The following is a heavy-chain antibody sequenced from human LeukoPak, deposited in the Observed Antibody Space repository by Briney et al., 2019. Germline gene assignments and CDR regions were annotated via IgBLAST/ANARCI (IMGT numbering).Heavy chain of an antibody. J-gene: IGHJ4*02. V-gene: IGHV3-11*01. CDR1: GFTFSDYY. CDR2: ISSNGSTI. CDR3: ARGYCGCDCYSSFDY. D-gene: IGHD2-21*02. Sequence: GGSLRLSCAASGFTFSDYYMSWIRQAPGKGLEWVSYISSNGSTIYYADSVKGRFTISRDNAKNSLYLQMNSLRAEDTAVYYCARGYCGCDCYSSFDYWGQGTLVTVSS.